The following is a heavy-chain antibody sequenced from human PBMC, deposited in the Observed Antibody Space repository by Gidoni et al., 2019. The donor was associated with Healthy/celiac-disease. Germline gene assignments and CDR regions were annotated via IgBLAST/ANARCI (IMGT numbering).Heavy chain of an antibody. CDR3: ARLALSIFGVVIDAFDI. CDR1: GYTFTAYH. J-gene: IGHJ3*02. CDR2: INPNSGGT. D-gene: IGHD3-3*01. Sequence: QVQLVQSGAEVKKPGASVKVSCKASGYTFTAYHMHWVRQAPGQGLEWMGWINPNSGGTNYAQKFQGRVTMTRDTSISTAYMELSRLRSDDTAVYYCARLALSIFGVVIDAFDIWGQGTMVTVSS. V-gene: IGHV1-2*02.